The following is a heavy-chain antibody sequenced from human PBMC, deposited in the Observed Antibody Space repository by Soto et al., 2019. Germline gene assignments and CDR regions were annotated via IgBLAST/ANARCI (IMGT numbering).Heavy chain of an antibody. CDR1: GGSISSGDYS. J-gene: IGHJ5*02. D-gene: IGHD3-3*01. V-gene: IGHV4-30-4*01. CDR2: IYNSGIT. Sequence: PSETLSHTWTVSGGSISSGDYSWSWVRKSPGKGLEWIGHIYNSGITYYNPSLKSRVVISIDTSRNQFSLRLNSLTAADRAVYFCARGVTVFGLVSRFWFDPWGQGTVVTVSS. CDR3: ARGVTVFGLVSRFWFDP.